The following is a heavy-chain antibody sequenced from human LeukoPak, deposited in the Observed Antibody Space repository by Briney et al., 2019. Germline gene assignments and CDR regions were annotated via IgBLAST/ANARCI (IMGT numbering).Heavy chain of an antibody. CDR2: ISYSGST. CDR1: GGSIRSSSYH. Sequence: SETLSLTCTVSGGSIRSSSYHWGWIRQPPGKGLEWIGSISYSGSTYYKSSLKSRVTISIDTSKNQFSLKLTSVTAADTAVYYCARDDSGTYFFFGAFDIWGQGTMVTVSS. CDR3: ARDDSGTYFFFGAFDI. V-gene: IGHV4-39*07. D-gene: IGHD3-10*01. J-gene: IGHJ3*02.